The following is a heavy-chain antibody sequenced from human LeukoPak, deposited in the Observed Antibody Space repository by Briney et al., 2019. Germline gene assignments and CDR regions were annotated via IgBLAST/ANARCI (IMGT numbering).Heavy chain of an antibody. CDR3: ASGGDYVGIAATFRY. CDR2: ISSSSRYI. D-gene: IGHD4-23*01. J-gene: IGHJ4*02. Sequence: GGPLRLSCAASGFTFSSYSMNWVRQAPGKGLEWVSSISSSSRYIYYADSVKGRFTISRDNAKSSLYLHMNNLRTEDTALYYCASGGDYVGIAATFRYWGQGSLVTVSS. V-gene: IGHV3-21*04. CDR1: GFTFSSYS.